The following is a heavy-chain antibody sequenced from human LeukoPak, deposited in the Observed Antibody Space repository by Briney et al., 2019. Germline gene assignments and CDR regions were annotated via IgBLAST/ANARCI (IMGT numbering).Heavy chain of an antibody. CDR3: AREEYSSSPAMWY. J-gene: IGHJ4*02. Sequence: SETLSLTCAVYGGSFSGYYWSWIRQPPGKGLEWIGETNHSGSTNYNPSLKSRVTISVDTSKNQFSLKLSSVTAADTAVYYCAREEYSSSPAMWYWGQGTLVTVSS. CDR2: TNHSGST. D-gene: IGHD6-6*01. CDR1: GGSFSGYY. V-gene: IGHV4-34*01.